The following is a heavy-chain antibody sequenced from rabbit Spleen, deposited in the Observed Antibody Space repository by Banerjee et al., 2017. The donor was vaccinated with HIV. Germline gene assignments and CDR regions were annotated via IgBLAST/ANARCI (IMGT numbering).Heavy chain of an antibody. D-gene: IGHD2-1*01. V-gene: IGHV1S45*01. Sequence: QEQLVESGGGLVQPGGSLKLSCKASGFSFSSGYDMCWVRQAPGKGLEWIACINASTGKPVYATWASGRFTISRTSSTTVTLQMTRLTAADTATYFCGRGSATMTMVITGYYLSLWGQGTLVTVS. CDR1: GFSFSSGYD. J-gene: IGHJ4*01. CDR3: GRGSATMTMVITGYYLSL. CDR2: INASTGKP.